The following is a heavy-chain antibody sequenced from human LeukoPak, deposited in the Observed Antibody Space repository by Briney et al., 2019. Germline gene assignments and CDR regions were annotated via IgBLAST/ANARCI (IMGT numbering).Heavy chain of an antibody. CDR1: GFIFSGNA. CDR3: ARDGQTDSPYSFDI. CDR2: IWYDGSNK. J-gene: IGHJ3*02. V-gene: IGHV3-33*01. Sequence: GTSLRLSCAASGFIFSGNAIHWVRQAPGKGLEWVAQIWYDGSNKYYADSVKGRFTISRDNSKNTAYLQMNSLRVEDTAAYYCARDGQTDSPYSFDIWGQGTMVTVSS. D-gene: IGHD3-22*01.